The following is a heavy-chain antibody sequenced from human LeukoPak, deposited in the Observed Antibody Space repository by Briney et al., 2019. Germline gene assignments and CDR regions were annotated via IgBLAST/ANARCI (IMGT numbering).Heavy chain of an antibody. CDR2: IYENDEK. D-gene: IGHD2-15*01. V-gene: IGHV2-5*01. CDR3: AHRHRGVASDI. J-gene: IGHJ3*02. CDR1: GFSFSSGGVG. Sequence: SGPTLVNPTQTLTLTCSFSGFSFSSGGVGVGWIRQPPGGAPEWLGVIYENDEKLYSSSLHNRLSITKDTSKNQVVLTMANMDPVDTATYYCAHRHRGVASDIWGHGTLVTVSS.